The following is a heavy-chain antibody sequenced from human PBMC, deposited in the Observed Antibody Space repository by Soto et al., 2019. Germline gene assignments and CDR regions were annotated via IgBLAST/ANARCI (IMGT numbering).Heavy chain of an antibody. D-gene: IGHD6-13*01. J-gene: IGHJ6*03. CDR1: GFTFSSYI. Sequence: GGSLRLSCAASGFTFSSYIMNWVRQAPGKGLEWVSSISSSSSYIYYADSVKGRFTISRDNAKNSLYLQMNSLRAEDTAVYYCARDGLAAAGLERKYYYYYMDVWGKGTTVTVS. CDR2: ISSSSSYI. V-gene: IGHV3-21*01. CDR3: ARDGLAAAGLERKYYYYYMDV.